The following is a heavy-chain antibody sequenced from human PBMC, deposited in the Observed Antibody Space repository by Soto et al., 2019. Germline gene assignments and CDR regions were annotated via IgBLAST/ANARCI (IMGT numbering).Heavy chain of an antibody. CDR1: GFTFSSYW. J-gene: IGHJ5*02. Sequence: EVQLVESGGGLVQPGGSLKLSCAASGFTFSSYWMNWVRQAPGKGLEWVANIEQEGSDKYYVDSVKGRFTISRDNAKSSLYLQINNLRPEDTAVYYCAGGTGWLSDSWGQGTLVTVSS. CDR3: AGGTGWLSDS. CDR2: IEQEGSDK. V-gene: IGHV3-7*05. D-gene: IGHD6-19*01.